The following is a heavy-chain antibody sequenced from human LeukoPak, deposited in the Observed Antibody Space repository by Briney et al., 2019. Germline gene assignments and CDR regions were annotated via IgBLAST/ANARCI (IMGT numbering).Heavy chain of an antibody. Sequence: SETLSLTCTVSGGSISSYYWSWIRQPAGKGLEWIGRIYTSGSTNYNPSLKSRVTISVDTSRNQFSLKLSSVTAADTAVYYCARDLYPSITIFGVVRYYFDYWGQGTLVTVSS. J-gene: IGHJ4*02. V-gene: IGHV4-4*07. CDR1: GGSISSYY. CDR2: IYTSGST. CDR3: ARDLYPSITIFGVVRYYFDY. D-gene: IGHD3-3*01.